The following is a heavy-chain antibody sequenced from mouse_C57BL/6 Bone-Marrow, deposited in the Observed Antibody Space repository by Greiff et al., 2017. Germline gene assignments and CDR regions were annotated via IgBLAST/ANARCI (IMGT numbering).Heavy chain of an antibody. CDR2: IDPSDSYT. Sequence: QVHVKQPGAELVRPGPSVKLSCKASGYTFTSYWMHWVKQRPGQGLEWIGVIDPSDSYTNYNQKFKGKATLTVDTSSSTAYMQLSSLKSEDSAVYYGGFYGSLWYFDVWGTGTTVTVSS. CDR3: GFYGSLWYFDV. V-gene: IGHV1-59*01. D-gene: IGHD1-1*01. CDR1: GYTFTSYW. J-gene: IGHJ1*03.